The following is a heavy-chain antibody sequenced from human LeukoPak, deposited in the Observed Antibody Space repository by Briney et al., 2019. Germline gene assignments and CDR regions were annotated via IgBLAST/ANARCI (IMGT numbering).Heavy chain of an antibody. J-gene: IGHJ4*02. CDR2: ISHDGSDK. V-gene: IGHV3-30*03. CDR3: ASRSGFYFDY. CDR1: GFTFSRYG. Sequence: QSGGPLRLSCAASGFTFSRYGMHWVRQAPGKGLEWVALISHDGSDKYFAASLKGRFTISRDNSKNTLYLQMNSLRTEGTAVFYCASRSGFYFDYWGQGTLVTVSS. D-gene: IGHD3-3*01.